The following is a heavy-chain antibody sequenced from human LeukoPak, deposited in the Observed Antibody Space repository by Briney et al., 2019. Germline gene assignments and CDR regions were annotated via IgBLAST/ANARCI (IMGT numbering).Heavy chain of an antibody. CDR1: GGTFSSYD. CDR2: NIPISGTA. CDR3: ARGPFGETPLYFDY. D-gene: IGHD3-10*01. Sequence: GASVTVSCTASGGTFSSYDISWVRQAPGQGLEWMGGNIPISGTAKYAQKFQGRVTITADESTSTAYMELSSLRSEDTAVYYCARGPFGETPLYFDYWGQGTLVTVSS. J-gene: IGHJ4*02. V-gene: IGHV1-69*13.